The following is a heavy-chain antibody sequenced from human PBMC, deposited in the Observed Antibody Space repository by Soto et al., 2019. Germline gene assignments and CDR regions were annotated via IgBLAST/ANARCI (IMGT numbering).Heavy chain of an antibody. D-gene: IGHD6-13*01. CDR3: ARGARYSSSWSPYWGWFDP. J-gene: IGHJ5*02. V-gene: IGHV3-33*01. Sequence: QVQLVESGGGVVQPGRSLRLSCAASGFTFSSYGMHWVRQAPGKGLEWVAVIWYDGSNKYYADSVKGRFTISRDNSKNTRYLQMNRVRAEDTAVYYCARGARYSSSWSPYWGWFDPWGPGNLVTVSS. CDR1: GFTFSSYG. CDR2: IWYDGSNK.